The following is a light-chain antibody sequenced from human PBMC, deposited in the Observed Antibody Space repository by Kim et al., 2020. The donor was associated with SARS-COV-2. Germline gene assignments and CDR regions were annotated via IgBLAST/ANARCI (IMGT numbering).Light chain of an antibody. V-gene: IGKV1-5*03. CDR1: QSFNTW. J-gene: IGKJ4*01. CDR3: LQYNDYPLT. CDR2: RAS. Sequence: DIQKTQSPSTLSASVGDRVTITCRASQSFNTWLAWYQQKPGKAPKLLIYRASSLESGVPSRFSGSASGTEFTLTISSLQPDDFATYYCLQYNDYPLTFGGGTKVDIK.